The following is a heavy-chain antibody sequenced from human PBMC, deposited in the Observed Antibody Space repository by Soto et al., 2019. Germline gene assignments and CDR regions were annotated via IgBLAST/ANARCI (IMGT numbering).Heavy chain of an antibody. Sequence: SETLSLTCAVYGGSFSGYYWSWIRQPPGKGLEWIGEINHSGSTNYNPSLKSRVTISVDTSKNQFSLKLSSVTAADTAVYYCARDRGRVIDIVVVPAASNPYNWFDPWGQGTLVTVSS. CDR2: INHSGST. D-gene: IGHD2-2*01. V-gene: IGHV4-34*01. CDR1: GGSFSGYY. J-gene: IGHJ5*02. CDR3: ARDRGRVIDIVVVPAASNPYNWFDP.